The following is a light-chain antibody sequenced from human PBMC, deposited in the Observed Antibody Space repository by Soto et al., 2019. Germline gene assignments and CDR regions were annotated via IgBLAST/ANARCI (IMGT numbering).Light chain of an antibody. CDR1: QGISNY. CDR3: HKYKNAPWIA. V-gene: IGKV1-27*01. J-gene: IGKJ5*01. Sequence: DIQMTQSPSSLSASVGDRVTITCRANQGISNYLAWYQQKPGKVPNLLIYGASTLQSGVPSRFSGSGSGTDFTLTISGRQPEDVATYYCHKYKNAPWIAFGQGTRLEIK. CDR2: GAS.